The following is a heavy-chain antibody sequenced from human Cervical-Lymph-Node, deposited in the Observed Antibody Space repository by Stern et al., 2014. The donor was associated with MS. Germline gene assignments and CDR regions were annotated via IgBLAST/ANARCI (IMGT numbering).Heavy chain of an antibody. V-gene: IGHV4-31*03. CDR3: ARVSYDFWSGYYVFDY. Sequence: QVQLQESGPGLVKPSQTLSLTCTVSGGSISSGGYYWSWIRQHPGKSLEWIGYIYYSGSTYYNPSLKSRVTISVDTSKNQFSLKLSSVTAADTAVYYCARVSYDFWSGYYVFDYWGQGTLVTVSS. CDR2: IYYSGST. J-gene: IGHJ4*02. D-gene: IGHD3-3*01. CDR1: GGSISSGGYY.